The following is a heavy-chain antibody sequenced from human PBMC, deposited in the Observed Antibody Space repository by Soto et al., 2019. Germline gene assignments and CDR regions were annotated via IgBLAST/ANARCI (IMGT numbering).Heavy chain of an antibody. CDR2: ISTYNGNT. D-gene: IGHD4-17*01. CDR3: ARRDYAYNWFDP. V-gene: IGHV1-18*01. J-gene: IGHJ5*02. Sequence: QVQLVQSGAEVKKPGASVKVSCKVSGYTFTNYRISWVRQAPGQGLEWMGWISTYNGNTNYAQKLQDRVTMTTDTSTSTAYMELRSLRSDDTAVYYCARRDYAYNWFDPWGQGTLVTVSS. CDR1: GYTFTNYR.